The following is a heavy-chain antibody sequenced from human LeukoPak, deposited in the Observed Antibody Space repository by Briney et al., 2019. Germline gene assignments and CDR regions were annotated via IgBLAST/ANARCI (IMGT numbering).Heavy chain of an antibody. V-gene: IGHV4-59*12. D-gene: IGHD5-12*01. Sequence: SETLSLTCTVSGGSISSYYWSWLRQPPGKGLEWIGYIYYSGSTNYNPSLKSRVTISVDTSKNQFSLKLSSVTAADTAVYYCARVARRGYSGYDGYWGQGTLVTVSS. CDR2: IYYSGST. CDR3: ARVARRGYSGYDGY. J-gene: IGHJ4*02. CDR1: GGSISSYY.